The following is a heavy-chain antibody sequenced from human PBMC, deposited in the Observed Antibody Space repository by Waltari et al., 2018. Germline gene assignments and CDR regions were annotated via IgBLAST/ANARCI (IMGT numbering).Heavy chain of an antibody. CDR2: IYYSGTT. Sequence: QLQLQESGPGLVKPSETLSLTCTVSVGSISSSAYYWVWIRQTPGKGLEWIGSIYYSGTTDDNPSLNSGGTISVDTSKSQFSLKLSSVTAADTAIYDCARQSYYDESGHDWGQGTLVTVSS. CDR3: ARQSYYDESGHD. V-gene: IGHV4-39*01. J-gene: IGHJ4*02. CDR1: VGSISSSAYY. D-gene: IGHD3-22*01.